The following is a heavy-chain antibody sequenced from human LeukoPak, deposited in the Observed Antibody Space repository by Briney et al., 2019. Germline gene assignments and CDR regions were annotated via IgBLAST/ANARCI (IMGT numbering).Heavy chain of an antibody. CDR2: ISSSSSYI. V-gene: IGHV3-21*01. CDR3: ARDRSSWSSYYFDY. D-gene: IGHD6-6*01. J-gene: IGHJ4*02. Sequence: GGSLRLSCAASEFTFSSYSMNWVRQAPGKGLEWVSSISSSSSYIYYADSVKGRFTISRDNAKNSLYLQMNSLRAEDTAVYYCARDRSSWSSYYFDYWGQGTLVTVSS. CDR1: EFTFSSYS.